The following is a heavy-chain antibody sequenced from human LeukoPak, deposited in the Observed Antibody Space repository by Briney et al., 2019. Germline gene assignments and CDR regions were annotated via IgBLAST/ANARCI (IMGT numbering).Heavy chain of an antibody. CDR1: GFTFDDYA. J-gene: IGHJ4*02. CDR2: ISGDGGST. CDR3: TRDSPGGLDY. Sequence: GGSLRLSCAASGFTFDDYAMHWVRQAPGQGLEWVSLISGDGGSTHYADSVKGRFTIPRDNSRNSLYLQMNSLRTDDAALYYCTRDSPGGLDYWGQGTLVTVSS. V-gene: IGHV3-43*02.